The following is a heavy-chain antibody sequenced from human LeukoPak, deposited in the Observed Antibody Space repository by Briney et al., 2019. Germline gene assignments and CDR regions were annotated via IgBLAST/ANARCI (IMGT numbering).Heavy chain of an antibody. CDR1: GGSISSGGYY. D-gene: IGHD3-10*01. V-gene: IGHV4-31*03. CDR2: IYYSGST. Sequence: PSETLSLTCTVSGGSISSGGYYWSWIRQHPGKGLEWIGYIYYSGSTYYNPSLKSRVTISVDTSKNQFSLKLSSVTAADTAVYYCARRKPSGSGSYYYYYYYGMDVWGKGTTVTVSS. CDR3: ARRKPSGSGSYYYYYYYGMDV. J-gene: IGHJ6*04.